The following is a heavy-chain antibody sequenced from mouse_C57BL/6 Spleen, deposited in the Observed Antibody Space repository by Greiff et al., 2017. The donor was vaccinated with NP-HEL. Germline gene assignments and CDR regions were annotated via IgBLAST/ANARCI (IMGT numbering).Heavy chain of an antibody. V-gene: IGHV1-69*01. J-gene: IGHJ4*01. CDR2: IDPSDSYT. D-gene: IGHD2-2*01. Sequence: QVQLQQPGAELVMPGASVKLSCKASGYTFTSYWMHWVKQRPGQGLEWIGEIDPSDSYTNYNQKFKGKSTLTVDKSSSTAYMQLSSLTSEDSAVYYCARGYYNTMDYWDQGTSVTVSS. CDR1: GYTFTSYW. CDR3: ARGYYNTMDY.